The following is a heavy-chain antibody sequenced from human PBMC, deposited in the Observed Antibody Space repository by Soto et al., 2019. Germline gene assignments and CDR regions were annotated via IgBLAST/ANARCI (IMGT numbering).Heavy chain of an antibody. CDR1: GFTFSSYA. D-gene: IGHD6-6*01. CDR3: ARDIGFEYSSSYDFYYGMDV. CDR2: ISYDGSNK. Sequence: GGSLRLSCAASGFTFSSYAMHWVRQAPGKGLEWVAVISYDGSNKYYADSVKGRFTIYRDNSKNTLYLQMNSLRAEDTAVYYCARDIGFEYSSSYDFYYGMDVWGQGTTGTVSS. V-gene: IGHV3-30*04. J-gene: IGHJ6*02.